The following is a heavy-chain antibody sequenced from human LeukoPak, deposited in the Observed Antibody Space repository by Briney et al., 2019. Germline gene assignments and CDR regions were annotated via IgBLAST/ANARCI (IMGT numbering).Heavy chain of an antibody. CDR1: GYIFTNYA. D-gene: IGHD6-19*01. J-gene: IGHJ5*01. CDR2: ITTSTGIP. CDR3: ARDPYAPPSSDLQRFDS. V-gene: IGHV7-4-1*02. Sequence: ASVKVSCKASGYIFTNYAINWMRQAPGQGLEWMGWITTSTGIPTYAQGFTGRFVFSSDTSVSSAYLQISSLRAEDTAVYYCARDPYAPPSSDLQRFDSWGQGTLVTVSS.